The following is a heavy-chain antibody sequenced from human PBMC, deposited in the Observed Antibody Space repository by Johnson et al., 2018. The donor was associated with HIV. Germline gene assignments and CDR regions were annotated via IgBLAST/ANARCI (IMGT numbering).Heavy chain of an antibody. CDR2: IWYDGSNK. J-gene: IGHJ3*02. V-gene: IGHV3-33*06. CDR1: GFTFSIYG. Sequence: VQLVESGGGVVQPGRSLRLSCAASGFTFSIYGMHWVRQAPGKGLEWVAVIWYDGSNKYYADSVKGRFTISRDNSKNTLYLQMNSLRADDTAVYYCAKDLRVFDWFNAYDAFDIWGQGTMVTVSS. D-gene: IGHD3-9*01. CDR3: AKDLRVFDWFNAYDAFDI.